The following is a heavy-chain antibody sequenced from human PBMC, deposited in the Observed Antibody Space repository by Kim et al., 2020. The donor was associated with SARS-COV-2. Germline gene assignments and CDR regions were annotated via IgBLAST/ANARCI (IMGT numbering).Heavy chain of an antibody. CDR2: ISYDGSNK. CDR3: AKVPDYYDSSGRDY. Sequence: GGSRLSCAASGFTFSSYGMHWVRQAPGKGLEWVAVISYDGSNKYYADSVKGRFTISRDNSKNTLYLQMNSLRAEDTAVYYCAKVPDYYDSSGRDYWGQGTLVTVSS. D-gene: IGHD3-22*01. V-gene: IGHV3-30*18. CDR1: GFTFSSYG. J-gene: IGHJ4*02.